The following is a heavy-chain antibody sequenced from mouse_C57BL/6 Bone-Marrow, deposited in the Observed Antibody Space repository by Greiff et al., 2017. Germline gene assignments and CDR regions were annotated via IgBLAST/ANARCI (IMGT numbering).Heavy chain of an antibody. D-gene: IGHD2-3*01. CDR3: ARWDGYYPAWLAY. CDR2: IYPGDGDT. V-gene: IGHV1-80*01. J-gene: IGHJ3*01. CDR1: GYAFSSYW. Sequence: QVQLKESGAELVKPGASVKISCKASGYAFSSYWMNWVKQRPGKGLEWIGQIYPGDGDTNYNGKFKGKATLTADKSSSTAYMQLSSLTSEDSAVYFCARWDGYYPAWLAYWGQGTLVTVSA.